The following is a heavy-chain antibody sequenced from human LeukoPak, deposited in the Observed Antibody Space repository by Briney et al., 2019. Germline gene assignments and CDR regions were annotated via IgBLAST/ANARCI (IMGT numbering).Heavy chain of an antibody. D-gene: IGHD3-10*02. V-gene: IGHV3-7*03. CDR1: GFTVSAYA. J-gene: IGHJ5*02. CDR3: AGQHRSTTITMSP. CDR2: IKHDGSEK. Sequence: GGSLRLSCAASGFTVSAYAMAWVRQAPGKGLEWLANIKHDGSEKYYVDSVKGRFTISRDNAKNSLYLYINNLRAEDTAMYYCAGQHRSTTITMSPWGQGTLVTVSS.